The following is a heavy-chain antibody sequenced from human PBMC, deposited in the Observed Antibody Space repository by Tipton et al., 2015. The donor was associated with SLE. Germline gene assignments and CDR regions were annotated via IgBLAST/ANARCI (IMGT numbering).Heavy chain of an antibody. CDR2: IDQFGSA. CDR3: ARHGDDFWSGYYHHVFDV. V-gene: IGHV4-59*08. J-gene: IGHJ3*01. CDR1: GGSITGYY. D-gene: IGHD3-3*01. Sequence: TLSLTCIVSGGSITGYYWSWIRQPPGKRLEWIGYIDQFGSANYNPSLQNRVTISVGRSKTQFSLKLRSVSAADSAMYYCARHGDDFWSGYYHHVFDVWGQGTMLTVSS.